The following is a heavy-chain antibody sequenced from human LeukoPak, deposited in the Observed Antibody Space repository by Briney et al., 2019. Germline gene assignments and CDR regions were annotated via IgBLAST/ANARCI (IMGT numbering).Heavy chain of an antibody. CDR3: ARAYSTVTTTDY. V-gene: IGHV1-46*01. CDR1: GYTFTSYY. D-gene: IGHD4-17*01. CDR2: INPSGGST. J-gene: IGHJ4*02. Sequence: ASAKVSCKASGYTFTSYYMHWVRQAPGQGLECMGIINPSGGSTSYAQKFQGRVTMTRDTSTSTVYMELSSLRSEDTAVYYCARAYSTVTTTDYWGQGTLVTVSS.